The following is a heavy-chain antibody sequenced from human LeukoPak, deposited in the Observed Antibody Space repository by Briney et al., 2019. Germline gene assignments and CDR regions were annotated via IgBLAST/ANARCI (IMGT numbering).Heavy chain of an antibody. Sequence: SVKVSCKASGGTFSIYAISWVRQAPGQGLEWMGRIIPILGIANYAQKFQGRVTITADKSTSTDYMELSSLRSEDTAVYYCARDCYLSWFDPWGQGTLVTVSS. CDR3: ARDCYLSWFDP. V-gene: IGHV1-69*04. D-gene: IGHD3-16*02. CDR2: IIPILGIA. J-gene: IGHJ5*02. CDR1: GGTFSIYA.